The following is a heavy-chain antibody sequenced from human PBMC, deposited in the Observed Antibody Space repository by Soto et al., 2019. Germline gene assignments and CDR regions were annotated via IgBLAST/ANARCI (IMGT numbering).Heavy chain of an antibody. Sequence: ESGGGLVKPGESLRLSCAASGFTFSSSTMNWVRQAPGKGLEWVSSINSNSAYIYYAGSVTGRFTISRDNAKNSLFLQMNSLRAVDTAVYYCTRGTYGDYSDWGQGTLVTVSS. V-gene: IGHV3-21*01. CDR1: GFTFSSST. J-gene: IGHJ4*02. CDR3: TRGTYGDYSD. D-gene: IGHD4-17*01. CDR2: INSNSAYI.